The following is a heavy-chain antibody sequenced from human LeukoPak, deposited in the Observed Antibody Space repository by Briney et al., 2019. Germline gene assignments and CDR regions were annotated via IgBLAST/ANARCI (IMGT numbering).Heavy chain of an antibody. V-gene: IGHV3-9*01. CDR2: ISWNSGSI. CDR1: GFTFSSYW. J-gene: IGHJ4*02. CDR3: AKDKTAAAGPFAY. D-gene: IGHD6-13*01. Sequence: GGSLRLSCAASGFTFSSYWMHWVRQAPGKGLVWVSGISWNSGSIGYADSVKGRFTISRDNAKNSLYLQMNSLRAEDTALYYCAKDKTAAAGPFAYWGQGTLVTVSS.